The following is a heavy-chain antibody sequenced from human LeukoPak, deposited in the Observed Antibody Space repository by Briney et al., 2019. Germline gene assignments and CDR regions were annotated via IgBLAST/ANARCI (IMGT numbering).Heavy chain of an antibody. Sequence: PSETLSLTCGVFGVSLNDYYWSWIRQSPGKGLEWIGEISHTEGTRYNPSLESRVTMSVGTSENQLSLKLFFVTAADTAVYYCARIRCGHSGSVCYNHWGLGTLVTVSS. J-gene: IGHJ1*01. CDR2: ISHTEGT. CDR1: GVSLNDYY. V-gene: IGHV4-34*01. D-gene: IGHD3-9*01. CDR3: ARIRCGHSGSVCYNH.